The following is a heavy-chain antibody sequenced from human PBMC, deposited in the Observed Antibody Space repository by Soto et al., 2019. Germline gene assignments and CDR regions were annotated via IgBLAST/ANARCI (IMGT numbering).Heavy chain of an antibody. Sequence: AASVKVSCKASGYTFTSYGISWVRQAPGQGLEWMGWISAYNGNTNYAQKLQGRVTMTTDTSTSTAYMELTSLRSDDTAVYYCARDLSTAMAAIGTFDFWGQGTLVTVSS. CDR1: GYTFTSYG. V-gene: IGHV1-18*01. J-gene: IGHJ4*02. CDR2: ISAYNGNT. CDR3: ARDLSTAMAAIGTFDF. D-gene: IGHD6-19*01.